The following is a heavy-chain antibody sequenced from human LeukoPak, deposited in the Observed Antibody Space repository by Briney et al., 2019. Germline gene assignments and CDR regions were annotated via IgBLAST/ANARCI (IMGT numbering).Heavy chain of an antibody. J-gene: IGHJ3*02. CDR2: INHSGST. V-gene: IGHV4-34*01. CDR3: ARHGLVAARHAFDS. Sequence: NPSETLSLTCAVFYESFSGYYWSWIRQPPGKGLEWIGEINHSGSTNYNPSLKSRVTISVDTSKDQFSLKLNSVTAADTAVYYCARHGLVAARHAFDSWGQGTMVTVSS. CDR1: YESFSGYY. D-gene: IGHD6-6*01.